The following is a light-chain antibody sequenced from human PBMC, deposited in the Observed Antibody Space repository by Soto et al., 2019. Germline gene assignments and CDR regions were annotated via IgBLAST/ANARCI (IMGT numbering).Light chain of an antibody. J-gene: IGKJ5*01. CDR3: MQSIQLPIT. Sequence: ETVITQSPLSLPVTPGEPASISCRSDQSLQSGNGYNFLDWYVQKPGQSPHLLIYLASNRAAGVPDRFSGSGSGTDFTLKISRVEAEDVGVYYCMQSIQLPITFGQGTRLEIK. CDR2: LAS. V-gene: IGKV2-28*01. CDR1: QSLQSGNGYNF.